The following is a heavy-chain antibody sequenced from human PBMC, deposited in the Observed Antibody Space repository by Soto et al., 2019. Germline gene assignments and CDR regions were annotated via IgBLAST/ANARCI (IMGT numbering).Heavy chain of an antibody. CDR1: GFTFSSYA. CDR3: AKDDYDFWSGYLLTLDY. Sequence: GGSLRLSCAASGFTFSSYAMSWVRQAPGKGLEWVSAISGSGGSTYYADSVKGRFTISRDNSKNTLYLQMNSLRAEDTAVYYCAKDDYDFWSGYLLTLDYWGQGTLVTVSS. V-gene: IGHV3-23*01. CDR2: ISGSGGST. D-gene: IGHD3-3*01. J-gene: IGHJ4*02.